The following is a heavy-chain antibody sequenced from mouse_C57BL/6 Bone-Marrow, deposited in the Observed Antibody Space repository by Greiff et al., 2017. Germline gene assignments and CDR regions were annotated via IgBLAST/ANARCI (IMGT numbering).Heavy chain of an antibody. D-gene: IGHD1-1*01. CDR1: GYTFTDYY. Sequence: EVQLQQSGPELVKPGASVKISCKASGYTFTDYYMNWVKQSHGKSLEWIGDINPNNGGTSYNQKFKGKATLTVDKSSSTAYMELRSLTSEDSAVYDCARWAGSSYEDAMDYWGQGTSVTVSS. CDR3: ARWAGSSYEDAMDY. J-gene: IGHJ4*01. V-gene: IGHV1-26*01. CDR2: INPNNGGT.